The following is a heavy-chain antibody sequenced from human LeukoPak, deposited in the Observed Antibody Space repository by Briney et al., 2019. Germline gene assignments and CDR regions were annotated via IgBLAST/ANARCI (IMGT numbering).Heavy chain of an antibody. D-gene: IGHD3-10*01. CDR2: MNPNSGDT. CDR3: ARGPFGSGSFLDY. V-gene: IGHV1-8*02. J-gene: IGHJ4*02. Sequence: ASVKVSCKASGYIFSSNDINRVRQAAGQGLEWMGWMNPNSGDTGYTQKFQGRVAMTRSTSITTAYMELSSLRSEDTAVYYCARGPFGSGSFLDYWGQGTLVTVSS. CDR1: GYIFSSND.